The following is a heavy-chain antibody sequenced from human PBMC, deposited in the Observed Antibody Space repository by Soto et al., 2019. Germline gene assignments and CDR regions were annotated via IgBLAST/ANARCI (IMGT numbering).Heavy chain of an antibody. CDR3: AKGSGSSRPYYFDY. V-gene: IGHV3-23*01. CDR2: ITGGGGDT. D-gene: IGHD2-2*01. Sequence: EVQLLESGGGLVQPGGSLRLSCAASGFTFSNYAMSWVRQAPGKGLEWFSAITGGGGDTYYADSVKGRFTTSRDNSKNTLGLQMNSLRVEDTAVYYCAKGSGSSRPYYFDYWGQGTLLTVSS. CDR1: GFTFSNYA. J-gene: IGHJ4*02.